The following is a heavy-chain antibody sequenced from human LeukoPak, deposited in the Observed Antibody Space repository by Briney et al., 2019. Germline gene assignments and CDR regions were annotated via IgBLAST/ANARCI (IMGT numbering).Heavy chain of an antibody. D-gene: IGHD2/OR15-2a*01. CDR3: AREKTRSAFLFDY. CDR1: GGSISSYY. Sequence: SETLSLTCTVSGGSISSYYWSWIRQSAGQGLEWIGRIYTSGTTSYNPSLKSRVTMSVATSKYQFSLKLNSVTAADTAVYYCAREKTRSAFLFDYWGQGILVTVSS. J-gene: IGHJ4*02. V-gene: IGHV4-4*07. CDR2: IYTSGTT.